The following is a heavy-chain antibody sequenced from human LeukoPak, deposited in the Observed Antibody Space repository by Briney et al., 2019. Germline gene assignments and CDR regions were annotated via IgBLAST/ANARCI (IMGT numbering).Heavy chain of an antibody. V-gene: IGHV3-66*01. Sequence: GGSLRPSCAASGFTVSSNYMSWVRQAPGKGLEWVSVIYSGGSTYYADSVKGRFTISRDNSKNTLYLQMNSLRAEDTAVYYCARDSPSIVVVIKYYFDYWGQGTLVTVSS. J-gene: IGHJ4*02. CDR1: GFTVSSNY. CDR2: IYSGGST. D-gene: IGHD3-22*01. CDR3: ARDSPSIVVVIKYYFDY.